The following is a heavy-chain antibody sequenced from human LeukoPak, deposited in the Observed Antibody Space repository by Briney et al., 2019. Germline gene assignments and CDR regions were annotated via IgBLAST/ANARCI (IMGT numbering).Heavy chain of an antibody. Sequence: GGSLRLSCAASGFSFTTHSMNWVRQAPGKGLEWVSFISVTSSFISYADSVKGRFTISRDNGENSLYLQMNSLRAEDTAVYYCAKDERIWQQLALWGQGTLVTVSS. CDR2: ISVTSSFI. V-gene: IGHV3-48*01. J-gene: IGHJ4*02. D-gene: IGHD6-13*01. CDR3: AKDERIWQQLAL. CDR1: GFSFTTHS.